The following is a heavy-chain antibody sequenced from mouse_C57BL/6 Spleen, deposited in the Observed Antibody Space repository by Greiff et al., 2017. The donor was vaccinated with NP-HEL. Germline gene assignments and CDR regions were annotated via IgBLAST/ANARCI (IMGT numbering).Heavy chain of an antibody. Sequence: EVKLMESGGGLVKPGGSLKLSCAASGFTFSSYAMSWVRQTPEKRLEWVATISDGGSYTYYPDNVKGRFTISRDNAKNNLYLQMSHLKSEDTAMYYCAREGEFITTVVAFDYWGQGTTLTVSS. CDR2: ISDGGSYT. CDR1: GFTFSSYA. V-gene: IGHV5-4*01. CDR3: AREGEFITTVVAFDY. J-gene: IGHJ2*01. D-gene: IGHD1-1*01.